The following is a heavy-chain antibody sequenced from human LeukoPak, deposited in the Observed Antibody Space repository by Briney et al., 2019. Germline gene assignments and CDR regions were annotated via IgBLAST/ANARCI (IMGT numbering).Heavy chain of an antibody. CDR2: IYYSGST. CDR1: GGSISSSSYY. J-gene: IGHJ5*02. CDR3: ARLSILRDFDWLLFNWFDP. V-gene: IGHV4-39*01. D-gene: IGHD3-9*01. Sequence: SETLSLTCTVSGGSISSSSYYWGWIRQPPGKGLEWIGSIYYSGSTYYNPSLKSRVTISVDTSKNQFSLKLSSVTAADTAVYYCARLSILRDFDWLLFNWFDPWGQGTLVTVSS.